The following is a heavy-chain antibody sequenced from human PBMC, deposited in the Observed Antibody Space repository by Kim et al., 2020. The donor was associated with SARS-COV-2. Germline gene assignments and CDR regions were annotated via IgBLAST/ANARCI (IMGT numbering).Heavy chain of an antibody. V-gene: IGHV4-39*01. J-gene: IGHJ4*01. CDR3: ARLQGWIQLWYFDY. Sequence: SETLSLTCTVSGGSISSSSYYWGWIRQPPGKGLEWIGSIYYSGSTYYNPSLKSRVTISVDTSKNQFSLKLSSVIAADTAVYYCARLQGWIQLWYFDYWG. CDR2: IYYSGST. D-gene: IGHD5-18*01. CDR1: GGSISSSSYY.